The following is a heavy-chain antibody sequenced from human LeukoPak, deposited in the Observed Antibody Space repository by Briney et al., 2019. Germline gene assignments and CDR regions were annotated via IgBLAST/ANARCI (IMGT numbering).Heavy chain of an antibody. CDR1: GFTFSSYW. J-gene: IGHJ6*02. CDR3: ARGLVRGYGMDV. D-gene: IGHD6-6*01. V-gene: IGHV3-74*01. CDR2: LNGNGDPT. Sequence: GGSLRLSCAVSGFTFSSYWMYWVRQAPGKGLVWVSRLNGNGDPTNYEDSVKGRFTISRDNAKNSLYLQMNSLRAEDTAVYYCARGLVRGYGMDVWGQGTTVTVSS.